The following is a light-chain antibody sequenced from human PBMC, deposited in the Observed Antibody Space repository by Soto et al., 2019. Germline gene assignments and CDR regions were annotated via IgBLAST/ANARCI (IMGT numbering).Light chain of an antibody. J-gene: IGKJ1*01. CDR2: GAA. CDR1: QGVSSSY. Sequence: EIVLTQSPGTLSLSPGERATLSCRASQGVSSSYSAWYQQKPGQAPRLLIYGAASRATGIPDRFSGSGSGTDFTLTISSLEPEDFAVYYCQQYGSSPRTFGQGTKVDIK. V-gene: IGKV3-20*01. CDR3: QQYGSSPRT.